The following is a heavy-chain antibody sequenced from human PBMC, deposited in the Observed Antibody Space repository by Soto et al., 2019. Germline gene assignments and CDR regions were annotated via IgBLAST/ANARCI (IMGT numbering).Heavy chain of an antibody. CDR3: ARDSLRFLVWLITLDYYYFMDV. D-gene: IGHD3-3*01. J-gene: IGHJ6*03. Sequence: GASVKVSCKASGYTFTSYGISWVRQAPGQGLEWMGWISAYNGNTNYAQKLQGRVTMTTDTSTSTAYMELRSLRSDDTAVYYCARDSLRFLVWLITLDYYYFMDVWGQGTTVTVSS. CDR2: ISAYNGNT. CDR1: GYTFTSYG. V-gene: IGHV1-18*01.